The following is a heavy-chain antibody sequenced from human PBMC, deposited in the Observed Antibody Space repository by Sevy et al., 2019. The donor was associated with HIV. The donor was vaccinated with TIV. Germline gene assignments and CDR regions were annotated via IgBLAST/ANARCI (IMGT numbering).Heavy chain of an antibody. CDR2: ISNSGSAK. V-gene: IGHV3-48*03. CDR1: GFPFGSYE. J-gene: IGHJ4*02. CDR3: ARDLPPSATTVAHFDY. D-gene: IGHD4-17*01. Sequence: GGSLRLSCTASGFPFGSYEMNWVRQAPGKGLEWVSYISNSGSAKYYPDSVRGRFTISRDNAKNSLYLQMNSLRAEDTAVYYCARDLPPSATTVAHFDYWGRGTLVTVSS.